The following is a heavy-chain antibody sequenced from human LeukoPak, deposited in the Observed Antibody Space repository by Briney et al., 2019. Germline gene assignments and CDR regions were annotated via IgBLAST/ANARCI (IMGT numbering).Heavy chain of an antibody. CDR2: IRYGGGNK. V-gene: IGHV3-30*02. J-gene: IGHJ4*02. Sequence: PGGSLRLSCAASGFTFSSYGMHWVRQAPGKGLEWVAFIRYGGGNKYYADSVKGRFTISRDNSKNTLYLQMNSLRAEETAVYFCAKSYDFLTDYGARTFDYWGQGTLVTVSS. D-gene: IGHD3-9*01. CDR1: GFTFSSYG. CDR3: AKSYDFLTDYGARTFDY.